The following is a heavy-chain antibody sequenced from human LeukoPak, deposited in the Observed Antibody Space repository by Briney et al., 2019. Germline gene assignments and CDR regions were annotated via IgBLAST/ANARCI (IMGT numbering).Heavy chain of an antibody. CDR2: ISYDGSNK. D-gene: IGHD2-15*01. J-gene: IGHJ5*02. Sequence: GGSLRLSCAASAFTFSSYGMHWVRQAPGKGLEWVALISYDGSNKYYADSVKGRFTISRDNSKNTLYLQMNSLRAEDTAVYYCAKDSAAVAATPGWFDPWGQGTLVTVSS. CDR3: AKDSAAVAATPGWFDP. CDR1: AFTFSSYG. V-gene: IGHV3-30*18.